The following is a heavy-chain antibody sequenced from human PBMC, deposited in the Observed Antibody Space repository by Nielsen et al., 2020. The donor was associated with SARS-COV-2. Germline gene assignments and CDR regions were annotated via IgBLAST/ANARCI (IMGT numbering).Heavy chain of an antibody. CDR3: ARDKWYYYDSSGYYYVAAFDT. J-gene: IGHJ3*02. D-gene: IGHD3-22*01. Sequence: WIRQPPGKGLEWVSSISSSSSYIYYADSVKGRFTISRDNAKNSLYLQMNSLRAEDTAVYYCARDKWYYYDSSGYYYVAAFDTWGQGTMVTVSS. V-gene: IGHV3-21*01. CDR2: ISSSSSYI.